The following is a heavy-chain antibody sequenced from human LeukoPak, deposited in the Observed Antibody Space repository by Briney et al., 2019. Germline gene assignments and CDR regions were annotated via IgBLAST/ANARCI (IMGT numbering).Heavy chain of an antibody. CDR1: GGSISSYY. CDR3: AGANVLLWFGESTA. Sequence: SETLSLTCTVSGGSISSYYWSWIRQPPGKGLEWIGYIYYSGSTNYNPSLKSRVAISVDTSKNQFSLKLSSVTAADTAVYYCAGANVLLWFGESTAWGQGTLVTVSS. CDR2: IYYSGST. V-gene: IGHV4-59*01. D-gene: IGHD3-10*01. J-gene: IGHJ5*02.